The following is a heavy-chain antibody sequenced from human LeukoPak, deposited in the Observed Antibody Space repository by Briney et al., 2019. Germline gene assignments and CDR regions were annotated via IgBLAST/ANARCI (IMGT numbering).Heavy chain of an antibody. CDR3: VRTGDTERFDY. D-gene: IGHD3/OR15-3a*01. V-gene: IGHV3-30*02. CDR2: IRYDGSKK. J-gene: IGHJ4*02. CDR1: GFTFSSYG. Sequence: GGSLRLSCAASGFTFSSYGMHWVRQAPGKGLEWVALIRYDGSKKDYADSVKGRFTVSRDNSKNTLYLQMNSLRAEDTAMYYCVRTGDTERFDYWGQGTLVTVSS.